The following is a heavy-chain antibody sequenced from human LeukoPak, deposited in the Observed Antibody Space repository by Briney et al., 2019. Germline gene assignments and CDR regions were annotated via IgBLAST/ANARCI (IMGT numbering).Heavy chain of an antibody. CDR2: IYHSGRT. D-gene: IGHD5-24*01. CDR1: GGSLSSGYY. V-gene: IGHV4-38-2*01. CDR3: ARLYLPATRFDY. Sequence: SETLSLTCPVSGGSLSSGYYWGWVRQPPGKGLEWIVGIYHSGRTFYNPSLKRRVTISVDTTKNQVSLQLTSVTAADTAVYYCARLYLPATRFDYWGQETLVTVSS. J-gene: IGHJ4*02.